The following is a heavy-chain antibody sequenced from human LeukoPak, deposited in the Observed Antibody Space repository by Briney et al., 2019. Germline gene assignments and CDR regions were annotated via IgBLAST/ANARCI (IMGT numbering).Heavy chain of an antibody. Sequence: SETLSLTCTVSGGSISSYYWSWIRQPPGKGLEWIGYIYYSGSTNYNPSLKSRVTISVDTSKNQFSLKLSSVTAADTAVYYCARRPTYYYGSGSYTHLDVWGKGTTVTISS. CDR1: GGSISSYY. V-gene: IGHV4-59*12. D-gene: IGHD3-10*01. CDR2: IYYSGST. J-gene: IGHJ6*04. CDR3: ARRPTYYYGSGSYTHLDV.